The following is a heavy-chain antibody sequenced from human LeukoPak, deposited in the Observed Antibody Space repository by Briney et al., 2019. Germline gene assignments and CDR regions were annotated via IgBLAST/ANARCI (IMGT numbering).Heavy chain of an antibody. Sequence: GASVKVSCKASGHTFTSYYMHWVRQAPGQGLEWMGIINPSGGSTSYAQKFQGRVTMTRDTSTSTVYMELSSLRSEDTAVYYCARDDYYDSSGYPLDAFDIWGQGTMITVSS. V-gene: IGHV1-46*01. J-gene: IGHJ3*02. CDR3: ARDDYYDSSGYPLDAFDI. CDR2: INPSGGST. D-gene: IGHD3-22*01. CDR1: GHTFTSYY.